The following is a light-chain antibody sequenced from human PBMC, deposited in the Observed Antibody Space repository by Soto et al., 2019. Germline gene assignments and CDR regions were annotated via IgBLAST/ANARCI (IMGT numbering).Light chain of an antibody. J-gene: IGLJ1*01. CDR2: DII. Sequence: QSVLTQPASVSGYPGQSITISCTGTSSDVGAYIFVSWYQQHPGKAPKLMIYDIINRPSGVSNRFSGSKSGNTASLTISGLQAEDEADYYCVSFTTSRSYVFGTGTKLTVL. CDR3: VSFTTSRSYV. V-gene: IGLV2-14*03. CDR1: SSDVGAYIF.